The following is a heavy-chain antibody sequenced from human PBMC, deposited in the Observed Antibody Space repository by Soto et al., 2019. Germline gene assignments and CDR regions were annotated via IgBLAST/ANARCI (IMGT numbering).Heavy chain of an antibody. J-gene: IGHJ6*02. CDR1: GGSISSSSYY. Sequence: ASETLSLTCTVSGGSISSSSYYWGWIRQPPGKGLEWIGSIYYSGSTYYNPSLKSRVTISVDTSKNQFSLKLSSVTAADTAVYYCARQPPGGGMDVWGQGTTVTVSS. D-gene: IGHD2-15*01. V-gene: IGHV4-39*01. CDR3: ARQPPGGGMDV. CDR2: IYYSGST.